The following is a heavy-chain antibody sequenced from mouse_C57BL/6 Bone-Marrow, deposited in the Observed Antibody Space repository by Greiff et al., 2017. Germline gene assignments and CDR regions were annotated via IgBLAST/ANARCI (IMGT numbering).Heavy chain of an antibody. Sequence: VKLQESGAELVKPGASVKISCKASGYAFSSYWMNWVKQRPGKGLEWIGQIYPGDGDTNYNGKFKGKATLTADKSSSTAYMQLSSLTSEDSAVYFCARRDCPSWYFDVWGTGTTVTVSS. CDR2: IYPGDGDT. D-gene: IGHD3-3*01. J-gene: IGHJ1*03. CDR1: GYAFSSYW. V-gene: IGHV1-80*01. CDR3: ARRDCPSWYFDV.